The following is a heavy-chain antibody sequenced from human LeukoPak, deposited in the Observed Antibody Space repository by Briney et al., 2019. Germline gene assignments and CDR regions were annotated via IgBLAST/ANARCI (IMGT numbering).Heavy chain of an antibody. J-gene: IGHJ3*02. CDR1: GFTFSSYV. CDR2: ISGSGGST. V-gene: IGHV3-23*01. D-gene: IGHD3-22*01. CDR3: ARDWRDSSGKFPNDAFDS. Sequence: GGSLRLSCAVSGFTFSSYVMSWVRQAPGKGLEWVSAISGSGGSTYYADSVKGRFTISRDNAKNSLYLQMNSLRAEDTAMYYCARDWRDSSGKFPNDAFDSWGQGTMVIVSS.